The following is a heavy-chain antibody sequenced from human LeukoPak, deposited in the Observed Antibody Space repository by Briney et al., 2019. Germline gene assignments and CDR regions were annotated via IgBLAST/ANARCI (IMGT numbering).Heavy chain of an antibody. D-gene: IGHD3-10*01. CDR3: TQITISSLNFDY. CDR2: IYSGGST. V-gene: IGHV3-66*01. J-gene: IGHJ4*02. CDR1: GFTVSSNY. Sequence: GGSLRLSCAASGFTVSSNYMSWVRQAPGKGLEWVSVIYSGGSTYYADSVKGRFTISRDNSKNTLYLQMNSLRAEDTAVYYCTQITISSLNFDYWGQGTLVTVSS.